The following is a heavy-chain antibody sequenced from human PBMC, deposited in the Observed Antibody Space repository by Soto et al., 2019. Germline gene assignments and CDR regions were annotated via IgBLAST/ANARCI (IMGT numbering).Heavy chain of an antibody. CDR1: GGSISGSSYY. Sequence: PSETLSLTCTVSGGSISGSSYYWGWIRQPPGKGLEWIGSIYYSGSTYYNPSLKSRVTISVDTSKNQFSLKLSSVTAADTAVYYCASDYGGTTAYYYYGMDVWGQGTTVTVSS. V-gene: IGHV4-39*01. CDR3: ASDYGGTTAYYYYGMDV. J-gene: IGHJ6*02. D-gene: IGHD4-17*01. CDR2: IYYSGST.